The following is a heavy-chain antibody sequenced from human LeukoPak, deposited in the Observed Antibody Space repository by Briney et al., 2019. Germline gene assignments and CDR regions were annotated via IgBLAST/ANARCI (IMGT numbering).Heavy chain of an antibody. CDR1: GFTFSSYE. Sequence: GGALRLSCAASGFTFSSYEMNGVRQAPGKGLEWVSYISSRGSTIYYADSVKGRFTISRDNAKNSLYLQMDTLKAEDTAVYHCAELGITMVGCVWGNGTTVTISS. J-gene: IGHJ6*03. CDR2: ISSRGSTI. CDR3: AELGITMVGCV. D-gene: IGHD3-10*02. V-gene: IGHV3-48*03.